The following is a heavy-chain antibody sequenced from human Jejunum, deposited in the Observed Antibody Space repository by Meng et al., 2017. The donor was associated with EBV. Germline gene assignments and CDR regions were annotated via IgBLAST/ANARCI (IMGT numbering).Heavy chain of an antibody. J-gene: IGHJ4*02. CDR2: IYNSEST. V-gene: IGHV4-61*08. Sequence: QVRLRASGPGLVEPTETPPLTCTVAGSSVSSGGYYWRWIRQPPGKGLEWIGYIYNSESTNYKCSLKSRVTISADTSKNQFSLRLSSVTAADTAVYYCARDQNGSYFAYWGQGTLVTVSS. D-gene: IGHD1-26*01. CDR1: GSSVSSGGYY. CDR3: ARDQNGSYFAY.